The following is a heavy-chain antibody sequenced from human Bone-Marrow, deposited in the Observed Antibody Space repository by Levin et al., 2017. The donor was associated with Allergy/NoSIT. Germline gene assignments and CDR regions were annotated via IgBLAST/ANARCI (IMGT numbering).Heavy chain of an antibody. V-gene: IGHV4-59*11. CDR3: ARDSSVAYGLDV. J-gene: IGHJ6*02. CDR2: ISNTGRT. D-gene: IGHD4-23*01. CDR1: GVSIVSHY. Sequence: SQTLSLTCSVSGVSIVSHYWNWIRQPPGKGLEWIGYISNTGRTNYNPSLKSRVTISSDTSKNQFSLNLTSVTAADTAVYYCARDSSVAYGLDVWGQGTTVIVS.